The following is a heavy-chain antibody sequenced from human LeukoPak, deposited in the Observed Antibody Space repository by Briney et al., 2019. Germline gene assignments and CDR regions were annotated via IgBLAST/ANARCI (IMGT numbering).Heavy chain of an antibody. CDR1: GGTFSSYA. D-gene: IGHD6-6*01. J-gene: IGHJ3*02. CDR2: IIPIFGTA. CDR3: ARPYSSSANDAFDI. Sequence: SVKVSCKASGGTFSSYAISWVRQAPGQGLEWMGGIIPIFGTANYAQKFQGRVTITTDESTSTAYMELSSLRSEDTAVYYCARPYSSSANDAFDIWGQGTMVTVSS. V-gene: IGHV1-69*05.